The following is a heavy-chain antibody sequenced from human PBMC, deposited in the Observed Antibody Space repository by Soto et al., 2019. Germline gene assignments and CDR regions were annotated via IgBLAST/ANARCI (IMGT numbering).Heavy chain of an antibody. Sequence: GGSLRLSCAASGFTFSSYGMHWVRQAPGKGLEWVAVISYDGSNKNYADSVKGRFTISRDNSKNTLYLQMNSLRAEDTAVYYCARGGYSSRSFDYWGQGTLVTVSS. V-gene: IGHV3-30*03. CDR2: ISYDGSNK. CDR3: ARGGYSSRSFDY. J-gene: IGHJ4*02. CDR1: GFTFSSYG. D-gene: IGHD6-13*01.